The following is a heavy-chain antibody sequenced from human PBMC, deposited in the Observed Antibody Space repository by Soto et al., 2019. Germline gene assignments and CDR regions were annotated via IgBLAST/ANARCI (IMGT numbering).Heavy chain of an antibody. CDR3: ARAGGLGAVAVDY. J-gene: IGHJ4*02. D-gene: IGHD6-19*01. V-gene: IGHV4-30-2*01. CDR1: GGSISSGGYS. CDR2: IYHSGST. Sequence: QLQLQESVLGLVKPSQTLSLTCAVSGGSISSGGYSWSWIRQPPGKGLEWIGYIYHSGSTYYNPSLKSRVTISVDRSKNQFSLKLSSVTAADTAVYYCARAGGLGAVAVDYWGQGTLVTVSS.